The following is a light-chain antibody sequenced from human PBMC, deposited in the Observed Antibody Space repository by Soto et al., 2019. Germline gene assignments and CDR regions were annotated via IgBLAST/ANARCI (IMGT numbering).Light chain of an antibody. J-gene: IGKJ4*01. CDR1: QGISSW. Sequence: DIQMTQSPSSVSASVGDRVTITCRASQGISSWLAWYQQKPGKAPNLLIHTASSLQSGLPSRFSGSGSGTDFALTISMLQPEVFATYDCHQANSFPLTCVGGTMVEIK. CDR2: TAS. CDR3: HQANSFPLT. V-gene: IGKV1-12*01.